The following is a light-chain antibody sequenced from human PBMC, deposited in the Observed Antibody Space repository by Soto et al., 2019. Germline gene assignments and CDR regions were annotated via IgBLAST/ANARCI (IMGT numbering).Light chain of an antibody. J-gene: IGKJ1*01. CDR3: MQSLQTPKT. Sequence: IVLTQSPLSLPVTPGEPASISCRSSQSLLHSNGHNYLEWYLQKPGQSPQFLIYLGSNRASGVPDRFSGSGSGTEFTLRISRVETEDVGIYYCMQSLQTPKTFGQGTRVEIK. V-gene: IGKV2-28*01. CDR1: QSLLHSNGHNY. CDR2: LGS.